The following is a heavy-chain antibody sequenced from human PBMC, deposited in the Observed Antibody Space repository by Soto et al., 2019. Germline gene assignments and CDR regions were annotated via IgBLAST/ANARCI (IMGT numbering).Heavy chain of an antibody. V-gene: IGHV3-23*01. J-gene: IGHJ4*02. D-gene: IGHD1-26*01. Sequence: EVQLLEPGGGLVQPGRSLRLSCAASGFAFTSSAMAWVRQSPGKGLQWVSAITVAGGGTYYADSVKGRFTISRDNSKNTLFLQMNSRRAKATALYFCAKWPPSPKMGVTNHWGQGTLVSVSS. CDR2: ITVAGGGT. CDR3: AKWPPSPKMGVTNH. CDR1: GFAFTSSA.